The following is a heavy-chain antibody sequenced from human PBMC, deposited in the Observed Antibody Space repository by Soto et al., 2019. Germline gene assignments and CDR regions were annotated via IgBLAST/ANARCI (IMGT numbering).Heavy chain of an antibody. CDR1: GGSFSNYG. J-gene: IGHJ6*01. Sequence: QLQLVQSGAEVKKPGSSVKVSCRASGGSFSNYGVSWVRQAPGQGLEWMGGIIPMSGIANYGQKFQDRVTIMADESTTTAYLELSSLRSEDTALYYCAWYRSDGSACPVSVYGMDVWGQGTTVTVSS. V-gene: IGHV1-69*01. CDR2: IIPMSGIA. D-gene: IGHD1-26*01. CDR3: AWYRSDGSACPVSVYGMDV.